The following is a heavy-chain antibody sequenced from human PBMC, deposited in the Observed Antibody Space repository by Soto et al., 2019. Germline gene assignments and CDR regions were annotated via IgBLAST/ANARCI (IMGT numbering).Heavy chain of an antibody. CDR3: ARDGGVVVAVDAFDV. D-gene: IGHD6-19*01. J-gene: IGHJ3*01. Sequence: GVSLRLSCAASGFTFDDHGMTWVRQAPGKELEWVSGITWSGATTGYADSVKGRFTISRDNAKNSLYLQMNSLRVEDTALYYCARDGGVVVAVDAFDVWGQGTMVTVSS. CDR1: GFTFDDHG. V-gene: IGHV3-20*04. CDR2: ITWSGATT.